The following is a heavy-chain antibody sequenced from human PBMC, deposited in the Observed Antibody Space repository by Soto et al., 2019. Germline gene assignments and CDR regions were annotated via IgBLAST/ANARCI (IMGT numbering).Heavy chain of an antibody. V-gene: IGHV3-23*01. CDR3: AKGESNYGPGYYYYGMDV. J-gene: IGHJ6*02. D-gene: IGHD4-4*01. CDR1: GFTFSSYA. Sequence: GGSLRLSCAASGFTFSSYAMSWVRQAPGKGLEWVSAISGSGGSTYYADSVKGQFTISRDNSKNTLYLQMNSLRAEDTAVYYCAKGESNYGPGYYYYGMDVWGQGTTVTVSS. CDR2: ISGSGGST.